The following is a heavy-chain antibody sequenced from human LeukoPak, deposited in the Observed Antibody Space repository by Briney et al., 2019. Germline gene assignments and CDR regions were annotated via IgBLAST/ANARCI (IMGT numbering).Heavy chain of an antibody. CDR1: GGTFSSYA. V-gene: IGHV1-69*04. CDR2: IIPIFGIA. J-gene: IGHJ6*02. Sequence: SVKVSCKASGGTFSSYAISWVRQAPGQGLEWMGRIIPIFGIANYAQKFQGRVTITADKSTSTAYMELSSLRSEDTAVYYCAKGYCSSTSCYADGMDVWGQGTTATVSS. D-gene: IGHD2-2*01. CDR3: AKGYCSSTSCYADGMDV.